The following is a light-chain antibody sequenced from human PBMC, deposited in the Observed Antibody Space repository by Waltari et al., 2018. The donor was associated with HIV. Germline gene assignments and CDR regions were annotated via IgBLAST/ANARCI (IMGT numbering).Light chain of an antibody. CDR1: QSVLYSSNNKNY. Sequence: DIVMTQSPDSLAVSLRERATIHRKSSQSVLYSSNNKNYLAWYQQKPGQPPKLLIYWASTRESGVPDRFSGSGSGTDFTLTISSLQAEDVAVYYCQQYYSTPRTFGQGTKVEIK. V-gene: IGKV4-1*01. J-gene: IGKJ1*01. CDR3: QQYYSTPRT. CDR2: WAS.